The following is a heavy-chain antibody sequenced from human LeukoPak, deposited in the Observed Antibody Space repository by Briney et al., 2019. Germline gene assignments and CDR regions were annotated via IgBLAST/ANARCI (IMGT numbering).Heavy chain of an antibody. CDR1: GYTFTSYD. CDR3: ARSYYDSSGYWASDAFDI. CDR2: MNPNSGNT. Sequence: ASVKVSCKASGYTFTSYDINWVRQATGQGLEWMGWMNPNSGNTGYAQKFQGRVTMTRNTSISTAYMELSSLRSEDTAVYYCARSYYDSSGYWASDAFDIWGQGTMVTVSS. J-gene: IGHJ3*02. V-gene: IGHV1-8*01. D-gene: IGHD3-22*01.